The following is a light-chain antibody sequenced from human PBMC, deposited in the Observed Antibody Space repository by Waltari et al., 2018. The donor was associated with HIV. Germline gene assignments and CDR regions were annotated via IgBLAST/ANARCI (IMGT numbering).Light chain of an antibody. V-gene: IGLV1-51*02. J-gene: IGLJ2*01. CDR2: END. CDR1: TSNIGRNS. CDR3: GTWDRSLSGGV. Sequence: QSVLTQPPSVSAAPGQKVTISCSGSTSNIGRNSVSWYQQLPGTAPKLLIYENDKRPSGISDRFSGFKSGSAATLGITGLQTGDEADYYCGTWDRSLSGGVFGGGTKLTVL.